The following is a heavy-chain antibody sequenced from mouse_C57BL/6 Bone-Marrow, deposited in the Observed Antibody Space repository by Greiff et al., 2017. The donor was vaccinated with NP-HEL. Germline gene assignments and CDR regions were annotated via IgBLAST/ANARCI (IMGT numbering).Heavy chain of an antibody. D-gene: IGHD4-1*01. CDR3: ARWGTGRTWFAY. Sequence: QVHVKQSGAELARPGASVKLSCKASGYTFTSYGISWVKQRTGQGLEWIGEIYPRSGNTYYNEKFKGKATLTADKSSSTAYMELRSLTSEDSAVYFCARWGTGRTWFAYWGQGTLVTVSA. V-gene: IGHV1-81*01. CDR1: GYTFTSYG. CDR2: IYPRSGNT. J-gene: IGHJ3*01.